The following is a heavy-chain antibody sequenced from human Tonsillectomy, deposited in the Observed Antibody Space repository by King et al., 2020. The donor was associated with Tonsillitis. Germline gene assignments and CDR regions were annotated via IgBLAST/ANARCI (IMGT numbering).Heavy chain of an antibody. D-gene: IGHD4-23*01. CDR2: IIPIFGTA. V-gene: IGHV1-69*01. Sequence: HEQLVQSGAEVKKPGSSVKVSCKASGGTFSSYAISWVRQAPGQGLEWMGGIIPIFGTANYAQKFQGRVTITADESTSTAYMELSSLRSEDTAVYYCATPHYGGTQDVPYYYYGMDVWGQGTTVTVSS. CDR3: ATPHYGGTQDVPYYYYGMDV. J-gene: IGHJ6*02. CDR1: GGTFSSYA.